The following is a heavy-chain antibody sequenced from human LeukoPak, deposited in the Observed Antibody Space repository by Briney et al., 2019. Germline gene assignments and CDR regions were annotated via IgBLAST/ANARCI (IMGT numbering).Heavy chain of an antibody. D-gene: IGHD6-19*01. V-gene: IGHV1-46*01. Sequence: GASVKVSCKASGYTFISHYMHWVRQAPGQGLEWMGIINPSGGRTSYAQKFQGRVTMTRDMSTSTVYMELGSLTSEDTAVYYCARGHSYSSGWSPGDYWGQGTLVTASS. CDR2: INPSGGRT. J-gene: IGHJ4*02. CDR3: ARGHSYSSGWSPGDY. CDR1: GYTFISHY.